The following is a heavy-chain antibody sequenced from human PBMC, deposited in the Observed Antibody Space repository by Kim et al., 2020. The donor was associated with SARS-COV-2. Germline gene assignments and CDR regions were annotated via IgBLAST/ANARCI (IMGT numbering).Heavy chain of an antibody. Sequence: SSSSSYIYAADSVKGRFTISRANAKNSLYLQMNSLRAEDTAVYYCIAAIDYWGQGTLVTVSS. D-gene: IGHD2-15*01. CDR2: SSSSSYI. V-gene: IGHV3-21*01. J-gene: IGHJ4*02. CDR3: IAAIDY.